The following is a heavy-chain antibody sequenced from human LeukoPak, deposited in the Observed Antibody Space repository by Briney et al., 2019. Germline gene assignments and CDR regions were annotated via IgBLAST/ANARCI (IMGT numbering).Heavy chain of an antibody. CDR3: ARRSPVWSSYYFDY. D-gene: IGHD2-8*02. Sequence: SETLSLTCTVSGGSISPYYWSWIRQPPGKGLEWIGYIYYSGSTDYNPSLKSRVTISVDTSKNQFSLKLSSVTAAGTAVYYCARRSPVWSSYYFDYWGQGTLVTVSS. J-gene: IGHJ4*02. V-gene: IGHV4-59*08. CDR1: GGSISPYY. CDR2: IYYSGST.